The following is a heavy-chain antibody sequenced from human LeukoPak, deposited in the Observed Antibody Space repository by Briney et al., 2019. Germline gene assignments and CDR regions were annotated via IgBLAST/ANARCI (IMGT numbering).Heavy chain of an antibody. D-gene: IGHD4-17*01. CDR1: GFTFSSYS. CDR3: VFAAYGDYKYFDY. V-gene: IGHV3-21*04. CDR2: ISSSSSYI. J-gene: IGHJ4*02. Sequence: GGSLRLSCAASGFTFSSYSMNWVRQAPGKGLEWVSSISSSSSYIYYADSVKGRFTISRDNSKNTLYLQMNSLRAEDTAVYYCVFAAYGDYKYFDYWGQGTLVTVSS.